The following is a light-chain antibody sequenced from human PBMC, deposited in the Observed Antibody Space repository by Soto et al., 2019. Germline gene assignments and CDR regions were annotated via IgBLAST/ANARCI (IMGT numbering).Light chain of an antibody. CDR3: GSYAGSITV. Sequence: QSALTQPPSASGSPGQSVTISCTGTSSVVGSYNYVSWYQQHPGKAPKLMIYEVSKRPSGVPDRFSGSKSGNTASLTVSGLQAEDEADYYCGSYAGSITVFGTGTKVTVL. V-gene: IGLV2-8*01. CDR2: EVS. CDR1: SSVVGSYNY. J-gene: IGLJ1*01.